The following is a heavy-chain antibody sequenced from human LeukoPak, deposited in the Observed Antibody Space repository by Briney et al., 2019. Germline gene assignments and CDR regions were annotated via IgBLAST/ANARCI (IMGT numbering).Heavy chain of an antibody. D-gene: IGHD6-19*01. J-gene: IGHJ4*02. CDR1: GFTFSSYE. CDR2: ITSSGSTK. Sequence: GSLRLSCAASGFTFSSYEMNWVRQAPGKGLEWVSYITSSGSTKYYADSVKGRFTISRDNAKNSLYLQMNSLRAEDTAVYYCAKVYIAVAGTDLIDYWGQGTLVTVSS. CDR3: AKVYIAVAGTDLIDY. V-gene: IGHV3-48*03.